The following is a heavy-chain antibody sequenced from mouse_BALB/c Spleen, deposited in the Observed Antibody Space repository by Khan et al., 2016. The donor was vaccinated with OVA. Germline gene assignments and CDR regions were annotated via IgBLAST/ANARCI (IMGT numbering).Heavy chain of an antibody. Sequence: EVQVVESGGGLVQPGGSRKLSCAASGFTFSSFGMHWVRQAPEKGLEWVAYINSGSSTLYYADPVKGRFTISRDNPKNTLFLQMTSLRSEDTAMYYCARGNWAYWGQGTTLTVSS. CDR1: GFTFSSFG. V-gene: IGHV5-17*02. CDR3: ARGNWAY. D-gene: IGHD4-1*01. CDR2: INSGSSTL. J-gene: IGHJ2*01.